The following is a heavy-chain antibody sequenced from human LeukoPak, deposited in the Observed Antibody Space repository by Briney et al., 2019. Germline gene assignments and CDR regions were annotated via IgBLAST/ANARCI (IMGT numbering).Heavy chain of an antibody. CDR1: EFTFSRYS. CDR2: INQDGSEK. J-gene: IGHJ3*01. D-gene: IGHD3-22*01. CDR3: AGGSSGL. V-gene: IGHV3-7*01. Sequence: GGSLRLSCATSEFTFSRYSMYWVRQAPGKGLECVADINQDGSEKYYVDSVKGRFTISRDNAKNSLYLQMNSLRAEDTAVYYCAGGSSGLWGQGTMVTVSS.